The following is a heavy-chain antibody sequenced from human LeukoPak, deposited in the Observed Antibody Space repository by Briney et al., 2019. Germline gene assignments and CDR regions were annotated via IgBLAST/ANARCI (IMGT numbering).Heavy chain of an antibody. CDR3: VAYNWNYPDY. CDR2: IKTDGSGA. Sequence: PGGSLRLSCAASGFSFSSYYMYSVRQAPEKGLVWVSRIKTDGSGAAYADSVKGRFTISRDNAKNTLYLQMNSLRDEDTAVYYCVAYNWNYPDYWGQGTLVTVSS. J-gene: IGHJ4*02. V-gene: IGHV3-74*01. D-gene: IGHD1-7*01. CDR1: GFSFSSYY.